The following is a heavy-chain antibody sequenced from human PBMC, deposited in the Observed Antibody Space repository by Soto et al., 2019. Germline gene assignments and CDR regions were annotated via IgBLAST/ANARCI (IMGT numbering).Heavy chain of an antibody. CDR1: GFTFSSYA. V-gene: IGHV3-23*01. J-gene: IGHJ6*03. D-gene: IGHD3-3*01. CDR3: AKDTITIFGVVKEAYYYYMDV. CDR2: ISGSGGST. Sequence: GGSLRLSCAASGFTFSSYAMSWVRQAPGKGLEWVSAISGSGGSTYYADSVKGRFTISRDNSKNTLYLQMNSLRAEDTAVYYCAKDTITIFGVVKEAYYYYMDVWGKGTTVTVSS.